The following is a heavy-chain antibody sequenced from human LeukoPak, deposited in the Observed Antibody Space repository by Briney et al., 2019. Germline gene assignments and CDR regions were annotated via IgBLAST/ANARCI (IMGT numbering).Heavy chain of an antibody. Sequence: GGSLRLSCVGSGFTFSSYSMNWVRQAPGKGLEWVSYVSGRSNTIYYADSVKGRFTISRDNANNSLSLQMSSLRDEDTAVYFCARGWDHFDFWGQGTLVTVSS. CDR1: GFTFSSYS. D-gene: IGHD1-26*01. J-gene: IGHJ4*02. V-gene: IGHV3-48*02. CDR2: VSGRSNTI. CDR3: ARGWDHFDF.